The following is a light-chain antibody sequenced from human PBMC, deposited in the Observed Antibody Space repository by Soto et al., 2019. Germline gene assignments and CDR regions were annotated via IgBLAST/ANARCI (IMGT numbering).Light chain of an antibody. CDR2: SES. V-gene: IGKV1-39*01. Sequence: DIQMTQSPSSLSAYVGDTVTITCRASERVIRLLNWYHQKPGEDTKVLIYSESSLQGGVPSKFSGSGSGTDFTLNIRSLQTEDFATYYCPQRYSAPFTFGPGTKVDVK. CDR1: ERVIRL. CDR3: PQRYSAPFT. J-gene: IGKJ3*01.